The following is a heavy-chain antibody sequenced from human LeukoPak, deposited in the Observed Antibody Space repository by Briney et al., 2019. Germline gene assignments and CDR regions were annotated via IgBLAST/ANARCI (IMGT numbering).Heavy chain of an antibody. CDR1: GFTFSDYY. CDR2: ISSSSSYI. Sequence: GGSLRLSCAASGFTFSDYYMSWIRQAPGKGLEWVSYISSSSSYIYYADSVKGRFTISRDNAKNSLYLQMNGLRAEDTAVYYCAREDRDGYNFDYWGQGTLVTVSS. V-gene: IGHV3-11*06. CDR3: AREDRDGYNFDY. D-gene: IGHD5-24*01. J-gene: IGHJ4*02.